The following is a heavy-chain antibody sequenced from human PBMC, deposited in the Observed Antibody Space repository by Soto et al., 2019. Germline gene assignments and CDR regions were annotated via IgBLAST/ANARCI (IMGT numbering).Heavy chain of an antibody. V-gene: IGHV3-33*03. D-gene: IGHD2-15*01. Sequence: GGSLRLSCAASGFIFNEYGMHWVRQAPGKGLEWVAVIWYDGSNKYYADSVKGRFTISRDNSKNTMSLQMNNLRAEDTAVYYCARWGCSGTNCNLNQRSYXLWGQGTLVXVSS. J-gene: IGHJ4*02. CDR3: ARWGCSGTNCNLNQRSYXL. CDR2: IWYDGSNK. CDR1: GFIFNEYG.